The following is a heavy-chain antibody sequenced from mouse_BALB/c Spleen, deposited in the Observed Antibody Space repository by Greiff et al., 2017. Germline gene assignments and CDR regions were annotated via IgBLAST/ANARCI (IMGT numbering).Heavy chain of an antibody. CDR3: ERAVDSTIYYGYDGGAY. J-gene: IGHJ3*01. D-gene: IGHD2-2*01. CDR2: ISSGSSTI. Sequence: EVKLVESGGGLVQPGGSRKLSCAASGFTFSSFGMHWVRQAPEKGLEWVAYISSGSSTIYYADTVKGRFTISRDNPKNTLFLQMTSLRSEDTAMYYWERAVDSTIYYGYDGGAYWGQGTLVTVSA. V-gene: IGHV5-17*02. CDR1: GFTFSSFG.